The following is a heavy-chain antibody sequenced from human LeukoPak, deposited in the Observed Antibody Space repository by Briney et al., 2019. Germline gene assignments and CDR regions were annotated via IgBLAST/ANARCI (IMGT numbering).Heavy chain of an antibody. Sequence: PSETLSLTCTVSGASMTNYYWSWIRKPPGKGLEWIGYIYYSGITNYNPSLTSRVSISVGMSKNQFSLKLTSVTAADTAVYYCARGRGYFDPFDPWGQGTLVTVSS. V-gene: IGHV4-59*01. J-gene: IGHJ5*02. CDR3: ARGRGYFDPFDP. CDR1: GASMTNYY. CDR2: IYYSGIT. D-gene: IGHD3-9*01.